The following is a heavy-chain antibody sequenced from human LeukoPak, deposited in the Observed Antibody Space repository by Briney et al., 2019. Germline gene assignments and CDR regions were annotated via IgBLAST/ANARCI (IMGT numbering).Heavy chain of an antibody. CDR1: GFTFSSYA. D-gene: IGHD2-15*01. J-gene: IGHJ4*02. CDR2: ISYDGSNK. Sequence: GRSLRLSCAASGFTFSSYAMHWVRQAPGKGLEWVAVISYDGSNKYYADSVKGRFTISRDNSKDTLYLQMNSLRAEDTAVYFCAKSLRVVVTATVGFDYWGQGTLVTVSS. CDR3: AKSLRVVVTATVGFDY. V-gene: IGHV3-30*04.